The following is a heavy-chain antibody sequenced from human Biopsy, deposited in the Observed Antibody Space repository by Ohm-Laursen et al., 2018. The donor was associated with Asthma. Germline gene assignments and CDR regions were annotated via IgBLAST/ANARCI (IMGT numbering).Heavy chain of an antibody. CDR1: GASIKTDDHY. J-gene: IGHJ5*02. D-gene: IGHD6-19*01. CDR2: IHYSGST. V-gene: IGHV4-30-4*01. Sequence: SLTCTVSGASIKTDDHYWSWLRQPPGKGLEWFGFIHYSGSTSYNPSLKGGVTISVDTSKNQFSLKLSSVTAADTAVYYCARASVAASSNWFDPWGQGTLVTVSS. CDR3: ARASVAASSNWFDP.